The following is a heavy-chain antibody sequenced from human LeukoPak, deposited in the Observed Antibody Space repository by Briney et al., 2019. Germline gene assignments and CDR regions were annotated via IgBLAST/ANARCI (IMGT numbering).Heavy chain of an antibody. CDR1: GGSISSSTNW. D-gene: IGHD2-8*01. V-gene: IGHV4-4*02. CDR3: ATNGYYCMDV. J-gene: IGHJ6*03. Sequence: SETLSLTCAVSGGSISSSTNWWSWVRQPPGWGLEWIGEIYHSGGTNYNPSLKSRITISVDKSQNQFSLKVNSPTAADTAVYYCATNGYYCMDVWGKGTTVTVSS. CDR2: IYHSGGT.